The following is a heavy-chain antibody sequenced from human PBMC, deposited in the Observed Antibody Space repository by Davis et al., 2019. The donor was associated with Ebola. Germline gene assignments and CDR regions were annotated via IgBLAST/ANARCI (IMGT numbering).Heavy chain of an antibody. CDR2: IIPIFGTA. CDR1: GGTFSSYA. Sequence: AASVKVSCKASGGTFSSYAISWVRQAPGQGLEWMGGIIPIFGTANYAQKFQGRVTITADKSTSTAYMELSSLRSDDTAVYYCARDSFGYYYGMDVWGQGTTVTVSS. J-gene: IGHJ6*02. V-gene: IGHV1-69*06. D-gene: IGHD3-10*01. CDR3: ARDSFGYYYGMDV.